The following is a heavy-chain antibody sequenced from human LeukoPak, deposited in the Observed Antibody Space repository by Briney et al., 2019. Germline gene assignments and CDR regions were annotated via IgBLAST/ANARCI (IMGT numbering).Heavy chain of an antibody. CDR2: IYHSGST. J-gene: IGHJ3*02. CDR3: ARGPLKRWLQLEAFDI. Sequence: SQTLSLTCTVSGGSISSGGYYWSWIRQPPGKGLEWIGYIYHSGSTYYNPSLKSRVTISVDRSKNQFSLKLSSVTAADTAVYYCARGPLKRWLQLEAFDIWGQGTMVTVSS. V-gene: IGHV4-30-2*01. CDR1: GGSISSGGYY. D-gene: IGHD5-24*01.